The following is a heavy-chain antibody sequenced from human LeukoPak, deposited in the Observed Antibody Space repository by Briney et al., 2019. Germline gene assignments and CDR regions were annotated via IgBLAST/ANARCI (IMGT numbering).Heavy chain of an antibody. J-gene: IGHJ6*03. CDR1: GFTFSSYG. D-gene: IGHD3-10*01. V-gene: IGHV3-23*01. Sequence: QSGGSLRLSCAASGFTFSSYGMSWVRQAPGKGLEWVSAISGSGGSTYYADSVKGRFTISRDNSKNTLYLQMNSLRAEDTAVYYCARMFRGLIRPLDYYHYMDVWGKGTTVTISS. CDR2: ISGSGGST. CDR3: ARMFRGLIRPLDYYHYMDV.